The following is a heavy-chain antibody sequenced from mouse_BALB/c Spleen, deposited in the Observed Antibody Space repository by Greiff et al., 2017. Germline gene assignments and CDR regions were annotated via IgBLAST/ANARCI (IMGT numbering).Heavy chain of an antibody. V-gene: IGHV5-6*01. CDR1: GFTFSSYG. J-gene: IGHJ4*01. CDR2: ISSGGSYT. CDR3: ARHRYDAMDY. Sequence: EVQLVESGGDLVKHGGSLKLSCAASGFTFSSYGMSWVRQTPDKRLEWVATISSGGSYTYYPDSVKGRFTISRDNAKNTLYLQMSSLKSEDTAMYYCARHRYDAMDYWGQGTSVTVSS.